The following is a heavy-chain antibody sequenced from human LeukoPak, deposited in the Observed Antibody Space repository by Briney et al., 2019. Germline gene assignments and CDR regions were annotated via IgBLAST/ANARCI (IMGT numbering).Heavy chain of an antibody. V-gene: IGHV1-2*06. CDR2: INPNSGGT. CDR1: GYTFTGYY. J-gene: IGHJ4*02. CDR3: ARPDSSGSYTLRPVGY. Sequence: ASVKVSCKASGYTFTGYYMHWVRQAPGQGLEWMGRINPNSGGTNYAQKFQGRVTMTRDTSISTAYMELSRLRSDDTAVYYCARPDSSGSYTLRPVGYWGQGTLVTVSS. D-gene: IGHD1-26*01.